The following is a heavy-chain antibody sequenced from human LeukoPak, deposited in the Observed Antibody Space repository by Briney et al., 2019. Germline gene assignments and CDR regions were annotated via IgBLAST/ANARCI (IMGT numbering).Heavy chain of an antibody. D-gene: IGHD3-10*01. V-gene: IGHV4-38-2*01. J-gene: IGHJ4*02. CDR2: IYHSGST. Sequence: PSETLSLTCAVSGYGISSDYYWGWIRQPPGKGLEWMAIIYHSGSTYYNPSLKNRVTISVDTSKSQLSLELISVTAADTAVYYCARIITMIRGERSGYFASWGQGTLVTVSS. CDR1: GYGISSDYY. CDR3: ARIITMIRGERSGYFAS.